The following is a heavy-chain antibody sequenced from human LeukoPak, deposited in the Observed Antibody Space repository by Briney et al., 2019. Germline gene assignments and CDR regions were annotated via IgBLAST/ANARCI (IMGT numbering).Heavy chain of an antibody. CDR3: AKFRVHTSSRGVGLDY. J-gene: IGHJ4*02. CDR2: ISGSGRDT. CDR1: GFTFTTYA. Sequence: GGSLRLSCAASGFTFTTYAMAWVRQAPGKGLEWVSAISGSGRDTFYADSVKGRFTFSRDNSKNTLSLQMNSLRAEDTAVYYCAKFRVHTSSRGVGLDYWGQGTLATVSS. V-gene: IGHV3-23*01. D-gene: IGHD5-18*01.